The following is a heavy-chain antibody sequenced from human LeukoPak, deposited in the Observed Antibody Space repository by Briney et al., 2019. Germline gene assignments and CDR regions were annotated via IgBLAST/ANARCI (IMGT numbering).Heavy chain of an antibody. CDR2: IYYSGST. V-gene: IGHV4-59*01. D-gene: IGHD6-13*01. Sequence: PSETLSLTCTVSGGSISSYYWSWIRQPPGKGLEWIGYIYYSGSTKYNPSLKSRVTISADMSKNQFSLKLSSVTAADTAVYYCARVPLPGIAVAAPNWYFDLWGRGTLVTVSS. J-gene: IGHJ2*01. CDR3: ARVPLPGIAVAAPNWYFDL. CDR1: GGSISSYY.